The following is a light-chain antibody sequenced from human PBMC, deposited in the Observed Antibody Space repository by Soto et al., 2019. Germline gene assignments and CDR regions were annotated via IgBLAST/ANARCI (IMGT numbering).Light chain of an antibody. CDR3: QQSYSTPRT. Sequence: DIQMTQSPSSLSAAVGDRVTITCRASQSIGSYLNLYQQKPGKAPKLLIYAASSLQSGVPSRFSGSGSGTDFALSISSLQPEDFASYYCQQSYSTPRTFVQGTKLEIK. V-gene: IGKV1-39*01. CDR2: AAS. CDR1: QSIGSY. J-gene: IGKJ2*01.